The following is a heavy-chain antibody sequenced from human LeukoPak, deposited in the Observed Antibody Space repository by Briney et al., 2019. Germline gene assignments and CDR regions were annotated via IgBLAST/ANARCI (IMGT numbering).Heavy chain of an antibody. CDR2: ISSSSSYI. Sequence: GGSLRLSCAASGFTFSSYSMNWVRQAPGKGLEWVSSISSSSSYIYYADTVKGRFTISRDNAKNPLYLQMNSLRAEDTAVYYCARELYDAAYGIDVWGQGTTVTVSS. CDR1: GFTFSSYS. V-gene: IGHV3-21*01. D-gene: IGHD3-3*01. CDR3: ARELYDAAYGIDV. J-gene: IGHJ6*02.